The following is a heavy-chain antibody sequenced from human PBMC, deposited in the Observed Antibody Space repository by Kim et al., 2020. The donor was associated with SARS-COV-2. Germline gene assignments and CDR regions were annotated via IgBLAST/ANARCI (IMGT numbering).Heavy chain of an antibody. CDR1: GGSFSGYY. V-gene: IGHV4-34*01. CDR2: INHSGST. CDR3: ARDPCSSTSCYVDY. Sequence: SETLSLTCAVYGGSFSGYYWSWIRQPPGKGLEWIGEINHSGSTNYNPSLKSRVTISVDTSKNQFSLKLSSVTAADTAVYYCARDPCSSTSCYVDYWCQGTLVTVSS. J-gene: IGHJ4*02. D-gene: IGHD2-2*01.